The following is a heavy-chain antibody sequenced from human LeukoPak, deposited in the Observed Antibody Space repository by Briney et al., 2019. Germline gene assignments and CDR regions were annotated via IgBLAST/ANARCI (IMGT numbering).Heavy chain of an antibody. D-gene: IGHD5-12*01. J-gene: IGHJ4*02. CDR3: AKDGGYSGYLPDY. V-gene: IGHV3-23*01. CDR2: ISGSGGST. CDR1: GFTFSSYA. Sequence: GGSLRLSCAASGFTFSSYAMNWVRQAPGKGLEWVSDISGSGGSTYYADSVKGRFTVSRDNSKNTLYLQMNSLRAEDTAVYYCAKDGGYSGYLPDYWGQGTLVTVSS.